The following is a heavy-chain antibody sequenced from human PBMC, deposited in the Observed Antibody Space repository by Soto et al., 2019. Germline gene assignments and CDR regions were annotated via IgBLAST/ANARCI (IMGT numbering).Heavy chain of an antibody. D-gene: IGHD4-17*01. CDR2: VYYSGTT. CDR3: ARTTAVPNSLRSRYFFDY. CDR1: GGSVSDKTYY. V-gene: IGHV4-61*01. Sequence: PSETLSLTCSVSGGSVSDKTYYWSWIRQPPGKRLEWIGYVYYSGTTNCNPSLKSRVTISVDLSKNQFSLRLSSVTTADTALYYCARTTAVPNSLRSRYFFDYWGQGTQVTVSS. J-gene: IGHJ4*02.